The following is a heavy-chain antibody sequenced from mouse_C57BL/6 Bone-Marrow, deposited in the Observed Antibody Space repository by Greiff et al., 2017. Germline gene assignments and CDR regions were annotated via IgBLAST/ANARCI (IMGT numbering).Heavy chain of an antibody. V-gene: IGHV7-3*02. CDR3: ARRYNYAMDY. J-gene: IGHJ4*01. CDR2: IRNKANGYTT. Sequence: EVKVVESGGGLVQPGGSLRLSCATSGFTFTDYYMSWVRQPPGKALEWLGFIRNKANGYTTEYSASVKGRFTISRDNSQSILYLQMNTLRAEDSATYYCARRYNYAMDYWGQGTSVTVSS. D-gene: IGHD2-12*01. CDR1: GFTFTDYY.